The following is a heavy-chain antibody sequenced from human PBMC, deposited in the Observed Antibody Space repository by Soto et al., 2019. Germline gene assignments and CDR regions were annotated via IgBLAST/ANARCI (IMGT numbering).Heavy chain of an antibody. Sequence: QVQLVQSETEVQKPGASVKVSCKASGYIFNNYGISWVRQAPGQGLEWMGWIYPKQSKINFAQKFQGRVPLTTDTSTSTAYIELRSLTFDDSAVYFCARDIDYDIDYWGQGTLVTVSS. D-gene: IGHD4-17*01. V-gene: IGHV1-18*01. CDR3: ARDIDYDIDY. CDR1: GYIFNNYG. J-gene: IGHJ4*02. CDR2: IYPKQSKI.